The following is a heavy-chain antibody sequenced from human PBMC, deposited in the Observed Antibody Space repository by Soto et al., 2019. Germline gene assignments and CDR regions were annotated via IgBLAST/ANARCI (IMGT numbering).Heavy chain of an antibody. CDR2: INAGNGNT. D-gene: IGHD2-2*01. V-gene: IGHV1-3*01. J-gene: IGHJ4*02. CDR3: ARDPRRVFGYQLTFDY. CDR1: GYTFTSYA. Sequence: QVQLVQSGAEVKKPGASVKVSCKASGYTFTSYAMHWVRQAPGQRLEWMGWINAGNGNTKYSQKFQGRVTITRDTSANTAYMELSSLRSEDTAVYYCARDPRRVFGYQLTFDYWGQGTLVTVSS.